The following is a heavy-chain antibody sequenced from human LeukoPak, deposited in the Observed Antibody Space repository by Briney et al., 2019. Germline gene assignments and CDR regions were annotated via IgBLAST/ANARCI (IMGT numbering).Heavy chain of an antibody. D-gene: IGHD3-3*01. V-gene: IGHV4-59*01. J-gene: IGHJ1*01. CDR2: IYYSGST. Sequence: SEALSLTCTVSGGSISSYYWSWIRQPPGKGMEWICDIYYSGSTNYNPSLKRRVTMSVDTSKNQVSLKLSSLTAADTAVYYCARGPDYDFWSCYYTEYFQHWGQGTLVTVSS. CDR1: GGSISSYY. CDR3: ARGPDYDFWSCYYTEYFQH.